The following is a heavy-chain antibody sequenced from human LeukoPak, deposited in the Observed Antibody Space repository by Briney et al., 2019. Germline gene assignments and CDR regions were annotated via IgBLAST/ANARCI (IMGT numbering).Heavy chain of an antibody. D-gene: IGHD6-13*01. V-gene: IGHV4-59*01. Sequence: PSETLSLTCSVSGDSITRYFWTWIRQPLGKGLEWIGYVYHSGNTNYNPSLKSRVTMSVDTSKNQFSLKLQSMTTADTAVYYCARITAAGVGWFGPWGQGTLVSVSS. CDR3: ARITAAGVGWFGP. J-gene: IGHJ5*02. CDR1: GDSITRYF. CDR2: VYHSGNT.